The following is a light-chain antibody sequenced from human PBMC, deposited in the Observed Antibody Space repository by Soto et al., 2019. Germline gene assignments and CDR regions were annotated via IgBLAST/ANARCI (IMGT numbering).Light chain of an antibody. J-gene: IGKJ5*01. CDR2: RTS. Sequence: EIILTQSPDTLSLSPGERATLSCRASQSVSSSYLAWYQQKPGQAPRLLIYRTSNRATGIPDRFSGSGSGTDFTLTISRLEPEDFATYYCQHSYTVPIAFGQGTRLE. CDR3: QHSYTVPIA. CDR1: QSVSSSY. V-gene: IGKV3-20*01.